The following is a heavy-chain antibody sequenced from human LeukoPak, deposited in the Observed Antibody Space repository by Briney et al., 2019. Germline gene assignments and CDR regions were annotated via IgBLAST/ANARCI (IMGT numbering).Heavy chain of an antibody. CDR2: IYHSGST. CDR1: GYSISSGYY. CDR3: AITVVALYSNFDY. V-gene: IGHV4-38-2*01. J-gene: IGHJ4*02. Sequence: SETLSLTCAVSGYSISSGYYWGWIRQPPGKGLEWIGSIYHSGSTYYNPSLESRVTISVDTSKNQFSLKLSSVTAADTAVYYCAITVVALYSNFDYWGQGTLVTVSS. D-gene: IGHD4-23*01.